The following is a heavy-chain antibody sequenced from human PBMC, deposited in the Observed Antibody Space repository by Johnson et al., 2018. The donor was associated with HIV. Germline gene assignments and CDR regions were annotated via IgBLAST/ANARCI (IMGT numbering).Heavy chain of an antibody. CDR2: LYSSGKT. J-gene: IGHJ3*02. V-gene: IGHV3-53*01. D-gene: IGHD1-1*01. CDR3: ARESPGYAFDI. Sequence: EVQLVESGGGLIQPGGSLRLSCAASGFTVSTYYMTWVRQASGKGLELVSLLYSSGKTYYADSVKGRFTISRDYSKNRLYLQMNSLRAGDTAVYYCARESPGYAFDIWGQGTMVTVSS. CDR1: GFTVSTYY.